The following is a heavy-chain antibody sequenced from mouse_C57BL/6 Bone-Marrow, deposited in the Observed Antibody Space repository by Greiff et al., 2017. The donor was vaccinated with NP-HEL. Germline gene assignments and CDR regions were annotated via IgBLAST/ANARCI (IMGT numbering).Heavy chain of an antibody. CDR1: GYTFTSYG. Sequence: VQLQQSGAELARPGASVKLSCKASGYTFTSYGISWVKQRTGQGLEWIGELYPRSGNTYYNEKFQGKATLTADKSSSTAYMELRSLTSEDSAVYFCARGPIITTVVALYYYAMDYWGQGTSVTVSS. CDR2: LYPRSGNT. V-gene: IGHV1-81*01. J-gene: IGHJ4*01. CDR3: ARGPIITTVVALYYYAMDY. D-gene: IGHD1-1*01.